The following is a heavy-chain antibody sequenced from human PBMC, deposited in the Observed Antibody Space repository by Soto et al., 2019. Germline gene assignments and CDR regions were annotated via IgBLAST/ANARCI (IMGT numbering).Heavy chain of an antibody. CDR2: ISGSGTTT. V-gene: IGHV3-23*01. J-gene: IGHJ5*02. D-gene: IGHD6-13*01. CDR1: GFTFSNFA. CDR3: AKDRSSSSPRVRFDP. Sequence: GGSLRLSCTASGFTFSNFAMSWVRQAPGKGLEWVSTISGSGTTTDYADSVKGRFTISRDNSKNTLDLQMNSLRVEDTAMYYCAKDRSSSSPRVRFDPWGQGTLVTVSS.